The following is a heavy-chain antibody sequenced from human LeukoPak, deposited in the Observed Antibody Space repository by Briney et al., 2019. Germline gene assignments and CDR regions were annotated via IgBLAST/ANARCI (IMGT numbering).Heavy chain of an antibody. CDR2: IYYSGST. D-gene: IGHD3-22*01. Sequence: SETLSLTCAVYGGSFSGYYWSWIRQPPGKGLEWIGSIYYSGSTYYNPSLKSRVTISVDTSKNQFSLKLSSVTAADTAVYYCARLSYYDSSGYNWGQGTLVTVSS. V-gene: IGHV4-34*01. CDR3: ARLSYYDSSGYN. CDR1: GGSFSGYY. J-gene: IGHJ4*02.